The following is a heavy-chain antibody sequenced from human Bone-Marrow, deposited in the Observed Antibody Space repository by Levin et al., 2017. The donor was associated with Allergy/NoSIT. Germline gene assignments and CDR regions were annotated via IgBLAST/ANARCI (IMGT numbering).Heavy chain of an antibody. CDR1: GFNFVGYY. D-gene: IGHD7-27*01. CDR2: INPNSGDT. J-gene: IGHJ4*02. CDR3: ARDFWGSQAARHC. Sequence: ASVKVSCKASGFNFVGYYIYWVRQAPGRGLEWLGWINPNSGDTQYAQNFQGRVAMTRDTSLSTTFLTLHSLRSDDSAIYYCARDFWGSQAARHCWGQGTLVTVSS. V-gene: IGHV1-2*02.